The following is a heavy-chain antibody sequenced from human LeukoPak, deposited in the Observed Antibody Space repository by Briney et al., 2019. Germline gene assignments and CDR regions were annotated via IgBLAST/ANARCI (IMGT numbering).Heavy chain of an antibody. V-gene: IGHV3-7*01. CDR3: AKDPLLDP. CDR1: GFTFSNHC. Sequence: GGSLRLPCAASGFTFSNHCMSWVRQAPGKGLEWVANIKEDGSEKYYVDSVKGRFTISRDNAKDSPYLQMNSLRAEDTAVYYCAKDPLLDPWGQGTLVTVSS. J-gene: IGHJ5*02. CDR2: IKEDGSEK.